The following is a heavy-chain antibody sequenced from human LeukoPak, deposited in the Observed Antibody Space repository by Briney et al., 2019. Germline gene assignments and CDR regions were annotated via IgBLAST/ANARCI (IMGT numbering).Heavy chain of an antibody. CDR2: INPNSGGT. D-gene: IGHD6-13*01. V-gene: IGHV1-2*02. Sequence: GASVKVSCKASGYTFTSYDINWVRQAPGQGLEWMGWINPNSGGTNYAQKFQGRVTMTRDTSISTAYMELSRLRSDDTAVYYCARVVRIAAAGRPEENWFDPWGQGTLVTVSS. CDR1: GYTFTSYD. J-gene: IGHJ5*02. CDR3: ARVVRIAAAGRPEENWFDP.